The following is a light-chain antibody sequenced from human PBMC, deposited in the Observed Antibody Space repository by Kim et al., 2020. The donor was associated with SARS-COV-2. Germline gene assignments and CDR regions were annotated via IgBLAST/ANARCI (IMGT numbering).Light chain of an antibody. J-gene: IGLJ1*01. CDR2: KDT. V-gene: IGLV3-25*03. Sequence: SYVLTQPPSVSVSPGQTARITCSGDALPKQYAYWYQHKPGQAPLQLIYKDTERPSGIPERFSGFSSGTTVTLTITAAQSEDEADYYCQSAGITGTFYVFGSGTKVTVL. CDR3: QSAGITGTFYV. CDR1: ALPKQY.